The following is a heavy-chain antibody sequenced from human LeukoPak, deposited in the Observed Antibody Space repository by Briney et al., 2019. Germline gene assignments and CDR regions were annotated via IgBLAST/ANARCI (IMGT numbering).Heavy chain of an antibody. Sequence: GGSLRLSCAASGFTFSSYSMNWVRQAPGKGLEWVSYISRSSTIFYADSVKGRFTISRDNANNSLSLQMSSLRVEDTAMYYCARDPIAVSGSDYFDLWGRGTLVTVSS. V-gene: IGHV3-48*04. CDR1: GFTFSSYS. D-gene: IGHD6-19*01. CDR3: ARDPIAVSGSDYFDL. CDR2: ISRSSTI. J-gene: IGHJ2*01.